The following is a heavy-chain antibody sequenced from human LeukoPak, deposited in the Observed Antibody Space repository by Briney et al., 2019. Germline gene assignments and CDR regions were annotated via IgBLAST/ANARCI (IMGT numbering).Heavy chain of an antibody. V-gene: IGHV3-33*06. Sequence: PGGSLRLSCVASGFTFSSYGMHWVRQAPGKGLEWVAVIWYDGSNKYYADSVKGRFTISRDNSKNTLYLQMNSLRAEDTALYYCAKDGLNYYDSSGYYYAFDIWGQGTMVTVSS. D-gene: IGHD3-22*01. CDR2: IWYDGSNK. CDR1: GFTFSSYG. CDR3: AKDGLNYYDSSGYYYAFDI. J-gene: IGHJ3*02.